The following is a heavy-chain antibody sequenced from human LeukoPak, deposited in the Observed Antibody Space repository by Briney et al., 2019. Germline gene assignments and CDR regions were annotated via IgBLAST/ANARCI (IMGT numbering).Heavy chain of an antibody. J-gene: IGHJ4*02. CDR2: LYTSGST. D-gene: IGHD3-10*01. V-gene: IGHV4-4*07. Sequence: SETLSLTCTVSGGSISSYYWSWIRQPAGKGLEWMGRLYTSGSTNYNPSLKSRVTMSVDTSKNQFSLKLSSVTAADTAVYYCARGGVGYYGSESEDYWGQGTLVTVSS. CDR3: ARGGVGYYGSESEDY. CDR1: GGSISSYY.